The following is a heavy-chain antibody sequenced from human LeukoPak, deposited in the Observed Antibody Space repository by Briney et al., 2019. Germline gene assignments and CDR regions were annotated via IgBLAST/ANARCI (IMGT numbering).Heavy chain of an antibody. CDR3: AGLVGRYSSGLYYYYFDY. CDR2: IYYSGST. Sequence: SETLSLTCTVSGGSISSYYWSWIQQPPGKGLEWIGYIYYSGSTNYNPSLKSRVTISVDTSKNQCFLNLSSVTAADTAVYYCAGLVGRYSSGLYYYYFDYWGQGTLVTVSS. CDR1: GGSISSYY. V-gene: IGHV4-59*12. J-gene: IGHJ4*02. D-gene: IGHD3-22*01.